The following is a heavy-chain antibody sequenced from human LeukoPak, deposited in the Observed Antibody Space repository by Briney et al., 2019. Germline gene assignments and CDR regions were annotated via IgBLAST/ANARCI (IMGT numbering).Heavy chain of an antibody. CDR3: ARARWEPHYFDY. Sequence: PGGSLRLSCAASGFTFSSYEINWVRQAPGKGLEWVSYISSGGSTIYYADSVKGRFTISRDNAKSSLYLQMNSLRAEDTAVYYCARARWEPHYFDYWGQGTLVTVSS. J-gene: IGHJ4*02. CDR2: ISSGGSTI. D-gene: IGHD1-26*01. V-gene: IGHV3-48*03. CDR1: GFTFSSYE.